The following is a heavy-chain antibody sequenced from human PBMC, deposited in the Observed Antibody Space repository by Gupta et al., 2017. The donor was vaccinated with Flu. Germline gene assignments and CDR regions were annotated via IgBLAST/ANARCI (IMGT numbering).Heavy chain of an antibody. J-gene: IGHJ4*02. CDR2: LTNSGGRT. Sequence: EVELLCSGGGLKKSGGCRGVFCAGCGFSFCTTAMTWVRQAPGKGLEWVSTLTNSGGRTYYADSVKGRFTISRDNSKNMLYLQMNSLRVDDTALYYCAKGYDSGDSLHIHYWGQGALVTVSS. CDR3: AKGYDSGDSLHIHY. V-gene: IGHV3-23*01. D-gene: IGHD4/OR15-4a*01. CDR1: GFSFCTTA.